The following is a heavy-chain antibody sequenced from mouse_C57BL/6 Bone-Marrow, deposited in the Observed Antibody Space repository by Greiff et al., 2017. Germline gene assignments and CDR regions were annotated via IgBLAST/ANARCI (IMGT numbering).Heavy chain of an antibody. J-gene: IGHJ2*01. CDR1: GFNIKDDY. CDR3: SLANWDDD. V-gene: IGHV14-4*01. Sequence: VQLQQSGAELVRPGASVKLSCTASGFNIKDDYMPWVKQRPEQGLEWIGWLDAENGDTESASKLPGKATITADQSSNTADQQLSSRTSEDAAVYYCSLANWDDDWGQGTTLTGAS. CDR2: LDAENGDT. D-gene: IGHD4-1*01.